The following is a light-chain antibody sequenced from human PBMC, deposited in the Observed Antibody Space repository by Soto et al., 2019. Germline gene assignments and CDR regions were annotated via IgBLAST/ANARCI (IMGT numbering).Light chain of an antibody. Sequence: QSVLTQPASVSGSPGQSITISCTGTSSDVGGYNYVCWYKQHPGKAPQLMIYEVTNRPSGVSDRFSGSKSGNTASLTISGLQAEDEADYYCSSYAGSNNFVFGTGTKGTVL. V-gene: IGLV2-14*01. CDR2: EVT. CDR3: SSYAGSNNFV. J-gene: IGLJ1*01. CDR1: SSDVGGYNY.